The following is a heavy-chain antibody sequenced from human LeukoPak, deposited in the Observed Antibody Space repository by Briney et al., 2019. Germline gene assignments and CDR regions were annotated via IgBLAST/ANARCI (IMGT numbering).Heavy chain of an antibody. V-gene: IGHV1-69*05. Sequence: SVKVSCKASGGTFSSYAISWVRQAPGQGLEWMGRIIPIFGTANYAQKFQGRVTITTDESTSTAYMELSSLRSEDTAVYFCARAYNAYYYDSSGYYYDYWGQGTLVTVSS. CDR2: IIPIFGTA. D-gene: IGHD3-22*01. CDR3: ARAYNAYYYDSSGYYYDY. J-gene: IGHJ4*02. CDR1: GGTFSSYA.